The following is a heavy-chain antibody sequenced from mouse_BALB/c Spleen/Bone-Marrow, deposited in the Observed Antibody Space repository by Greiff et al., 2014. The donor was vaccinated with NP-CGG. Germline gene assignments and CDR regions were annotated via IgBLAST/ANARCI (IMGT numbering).Heavy chain of an antibody. D-gene: IGHD3-2*01. CDR3: ASRDSSGYVPDY. J-gene: IGHJ2*01. Sequence: QVQLQQSGAELVKPGASVKLSCKTSGYTFTSYWIQWVKQRPGQGLGWIGEIFPGTGTTYYKEKFKSKATLTIDTSSSTAYMQLSSLASEDSAVYFCASRDSSGYVPDYWGQGTTLTVSS. CDR1: GYTFTSYW. CDR2: IFPGTGTT. V-gene: IGHV1S132*01.